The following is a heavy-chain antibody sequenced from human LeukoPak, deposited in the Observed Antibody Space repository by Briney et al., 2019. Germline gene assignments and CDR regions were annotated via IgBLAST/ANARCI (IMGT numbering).Heavy chain of an antibody. CDR1: GYTFTGYY. CDR3: ARNSHGYSSGWLQFNFDY. D-gene: IGHD6-19*01. CDR2: INPNSGGT. J-gene: IGHJ4*02. V-gene: IGHV1-2*02. Sequence: ASVTVSCKASGYTFTGYYIHWVRQAPGQGLEWMGWINPNSGGTNYAQKFQGRVTMTRDTSINTAYMDLSRLKYDDTAVYYCARNSHGYSSGWLQFNFDYWGQGTLVTVSS.